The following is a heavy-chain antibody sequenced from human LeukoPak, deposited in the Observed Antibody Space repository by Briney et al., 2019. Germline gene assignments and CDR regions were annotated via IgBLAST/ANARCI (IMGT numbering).Heavy chain of an antibody. J-gene: IGHJ6*02. D-gene: IGHD3-10*01. CDR2: IWYDGSNK. CDR1: GFTISSYG. Sequence: GGSLRLSCAASGFTISSYGMHWVRQAPGKGLEGVAVIWYDGSNKYYADSVKGRFTISRDNSKNTLYLQMNSLRAEDTAVYYCARDADKTTYYYGSGSYWIYYYYGMDVWGQGTTVTVSS. V-gene: IGHV3-30*19. CDR3: ARDADKTTYYYGSGSYWIYYYYGMDV.